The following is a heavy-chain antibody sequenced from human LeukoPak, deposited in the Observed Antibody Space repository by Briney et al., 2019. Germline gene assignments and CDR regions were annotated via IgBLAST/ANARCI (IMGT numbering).Heavy chain of an antibody. J-gene: IGHJ4*02. CDR3: AKDVKTAMVSNYFDY. V-gene: IGHV3-30*18. Sequence: SGGSLRLSCAASGFTFSNYWMHWVRQAPGKGLEWVAVISYDGSNKYYADSVKGRFTISRDNSKNTLYLQMNSLRAEDTAVYYCAKDVKTAMVSNYFDYWGQGTLVTVSS. D-gene: IGHD5-18*01. CDR1: GFTFSNYW. CDR2: ISYDGSNK.